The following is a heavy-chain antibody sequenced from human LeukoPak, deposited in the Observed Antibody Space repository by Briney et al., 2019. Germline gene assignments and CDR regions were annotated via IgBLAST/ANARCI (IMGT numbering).Heavy chain of an antibody. D-gene: IGHD2-15*01. V-gene: IGHV4-39*07. Sequence: SETLSLTCTVSGGSISSSSYYWGWIRQPPGKGLEWIGSIYHSGSTYYNPSLKSRVTISVDTSKNQFSLNLSSVTAADTAVYYCARGYCSGGSCYSYYYYNYMDVWGKGTTVTVSS. CDR2: IYHSGST. J-gene: IGHJ6*03. CDR1: GGSISSSSYY. CDR3: ARGYCSGGSCYSYYYYNYMDV.